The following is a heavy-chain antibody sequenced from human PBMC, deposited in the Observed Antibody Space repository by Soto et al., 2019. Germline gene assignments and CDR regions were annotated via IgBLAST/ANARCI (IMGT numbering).Heavy chain of an antibody. J-gene: IGHJ4*02. CDR2: IYWNDDK. CDR1: GFSLSAVLVC. Sequence: GPTLVNPTQTLTLTFTFSGFSLSAVLVCVGWIRQPPGKALEWLALIYWNDDKRYSPSLKSRLTITKDTSKNQVVLTMTNVDPVDTATYYCAHRLRWLANFDYWGQGTLVTVSS. D-gene: IGHD6-19*01. V-gene: IGHV2-5*01. CDR3: AHRLRWLANFDY.